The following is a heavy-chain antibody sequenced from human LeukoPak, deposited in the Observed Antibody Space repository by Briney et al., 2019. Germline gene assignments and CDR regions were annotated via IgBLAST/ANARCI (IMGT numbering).Heavy chain of an antibody. CDR3: ARDLTGGSSWYQYYFDY. Sequence: SETLSLTCIVPGGSISSSSYYWAWIRQSPGKGLEWIGTFSSGGSAYYNPSLTSRVSISKDTSDNQFSLRLYSVTAPDTAVYYCARDLTGGSSWYQYYFDYWGQGTLVTVSS. CDR1: GGSISSSSYY. V-gene: IGHV4-39*07. J-gene: IGHJ4*02. D-gene: IGHD6-13*01. CDR2: FSSGGSA.